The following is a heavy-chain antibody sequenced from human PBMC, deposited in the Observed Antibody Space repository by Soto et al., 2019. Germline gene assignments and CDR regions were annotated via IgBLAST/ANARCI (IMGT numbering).Heavy chain of an antibody. CDR1: GFTFSDCY. V-gene: IGHV3-11*01. J-gene: IGHJ5*02. D-gene: IGHD3-22*01. CDR3: ARDTAFISSGLFNP. CDR2: ISDSATTM. Sequence: GGSLRLSCAASGFTFSDCYMSWIRQAPGKGLGWISHISDSATTMYYADSVKGRFTISRDNARKSLFLHMNSLRAEDTAVYYCARDTAFISSGLFNPWGQGTLVTVSS.